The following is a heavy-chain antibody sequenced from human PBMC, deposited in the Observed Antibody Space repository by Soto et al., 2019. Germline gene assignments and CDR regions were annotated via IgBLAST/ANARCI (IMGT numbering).Heavy chain of an antibody. CDR1: GGSISDDSY. CDR3: ARDEYQLLSSVSWFDS. V-gene: IGHV4-30-4*01. Sequence: SETLSLTCTVSGGSISDDSYWSWIRQTPGKGLEWIGYIYHTGNTYYNPSLRSRVSISVDKSKSQFSLKLISVTAADTAVYFCARDEYQLLSSVSWFDSWGQGTLVTVSS. J-gene: IGHJ5*01. CDR2: IYHTGNT. D-gene: IGHD2-2*01.